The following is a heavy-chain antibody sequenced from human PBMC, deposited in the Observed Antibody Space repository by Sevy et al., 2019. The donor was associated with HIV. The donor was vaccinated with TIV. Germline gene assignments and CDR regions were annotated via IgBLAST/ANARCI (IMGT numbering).Heavy chain of an antibody. CDR2: IWYDGSNK. Sequence: GGSLRLSCAASGFTFSSYGMHWVRQAPGMGLEWVAVIWYDGSNKYYADSVKGRFTISRDNSKNTLYLQMNSLRAEDTAVYYCARDRRYYDSSGYHAFDIWGQRTMVTVSS. CDR1: GFTFSSYG. D-gene: IGHD3-22*01. CDR3: ARDRRYYDSSGYHAFDI. V-gene: IGHV3-33*01. J-gene: IGHJ3*02.